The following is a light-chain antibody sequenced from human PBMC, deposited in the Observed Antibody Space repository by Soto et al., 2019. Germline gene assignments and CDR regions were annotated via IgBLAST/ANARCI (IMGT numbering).Light chain of an antibody. CDR1: SSDIGGYNY. Sequence: QSALTQPASVSGSPGQSITISCTGTSSDIGGYNYVSWYQQHPCKAPKLMIYDVSNRPSGVSNRFSGSKSGNTASLTISGHQAEDEADYYCSLYTSSSTYVVFGGGTKLTVL. J-gene: IGLJ2*01. CDR3: SLYTSSSTYVV. CDR2: DVS. V-gene: IGLV2-14*01.